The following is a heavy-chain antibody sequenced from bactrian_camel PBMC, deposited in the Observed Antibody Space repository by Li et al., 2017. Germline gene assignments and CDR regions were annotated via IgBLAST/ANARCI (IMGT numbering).Heavy chain of an antibody. Sequence: HVQLVESGGGLVQPGGSLTLSCAASGYRYSTYCMGWFRQAPGKNREAVAALYTGCDSTFYVDSVKGRFTVSQDLAKNTVNLQMNNLKREDTAVYYCAAVPKIYGLWTGFRRISCLRVNEFKYLGQGTQVTVS. CDR1: GYRYSTYC. CDR2: LYTGCDST. V-gene: IGHV3S54*01. CDR3: AAVPKIYGLWTGFRRISCLRVNEFKY. J-gene: IGHJ4*01. D-gene: IGHD3*01.